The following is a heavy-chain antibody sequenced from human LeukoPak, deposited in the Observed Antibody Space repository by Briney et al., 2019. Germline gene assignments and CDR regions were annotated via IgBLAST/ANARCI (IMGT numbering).Heavy chain of an antibody. CDR2: ISWNSGSI. D-gene: IGHD6-6*01. Sequence: HPGGSLRLSCAASGFTFSSYAMHWVRQAPGKGLEWVSGISWNSGSIGYADSVKGRFTISRDNAKNSLYLQMNSLRAEDTALYYCAKASELGRGYSSSPRAFDIWGQGTMVTVSS. CDR1: GFTFSSYA. V-gene: IGHV3-9*01. CDR3: AKASELGRGYSSSPRAFDI. J-gene: IGHJ3*02.